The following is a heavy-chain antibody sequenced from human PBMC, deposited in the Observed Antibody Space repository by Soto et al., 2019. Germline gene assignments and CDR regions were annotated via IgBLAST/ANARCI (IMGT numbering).Heavy chain of an antibody. D-gene: IGHD6-13*01. CDR1: GGSISSGGYY. CDR3: ARDKGGQAAAGTQYFQH. V-gene: IGHV4-31*03. Sequence: SETLSLTCTVSGGSISSGGYYWSWIRQHPGKGLEWIGYIYYSGSTYYNPSLKSRVTISVDTSKNQFSLKLSSVTAADTAVYYCARDKGGQAAAGTQYFQHWGQGTLVTVSS. CDR2: IYYSGST. J-gene: IGHJ1*01.